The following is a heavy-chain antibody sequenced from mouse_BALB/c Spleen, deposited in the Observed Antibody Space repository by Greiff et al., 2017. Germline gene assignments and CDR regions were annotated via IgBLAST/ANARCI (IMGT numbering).Heavy chain of an antibody. Sequence: EVKLVESGGGLVQPGGSRKLSCAASGFTFSSFGMHWVRQAPEKGLEWVAYISSGSSTIYYPDSVKGRFTISRDNAKNTLYLQMSSLKSEDTAMYYCDYDSFAYWGQGTLVTVSA. CDR1: GFTFSSFG. D-gene: IGHD2-4*01. CDR3: DYDSFAY. CDR2: ISSGSSTI. V-gene: IGHV5-17*03. J-gene: IGHJ3*01.